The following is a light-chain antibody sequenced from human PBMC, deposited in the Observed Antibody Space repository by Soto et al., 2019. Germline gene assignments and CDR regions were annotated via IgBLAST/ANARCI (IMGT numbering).Light chain of an antibody. CDR1: QSVSRH. Sequence: EIVMTQSPATLSVSPGERATLSCRASQSVSRHLAWYQQKPGQAPRLLIYGASTRATCIPARFSGSGSGTEFTLTISSLQSEDFAVYYCQQYNNWTPWTFGQGNKVEIK. V-gene: IGKV3-15*01. CDR3: QQYNNWTPWT. J-gene: IGKJ1*01. CDR2: GAS.